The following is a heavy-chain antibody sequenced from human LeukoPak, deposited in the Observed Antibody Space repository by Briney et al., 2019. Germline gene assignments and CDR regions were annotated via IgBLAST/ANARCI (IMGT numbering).Heavy chain of an antibody. CDR2: ISSSSTYL. CDR1: GFTFSRYS. CDR3: ARDENAAFDI. V-gene: IGHV3-21*01. J-gene: IGHJ3*02. Sequence: GGSLRLSCAASGFTFSRYSMNWVRQAPGKGLEWVSSISSSSTYLYYADSVKGRFTISRDDAKSSLSLQINGLRAEDTAVYYCARDENAAFDIWGQGTKVTVSS.